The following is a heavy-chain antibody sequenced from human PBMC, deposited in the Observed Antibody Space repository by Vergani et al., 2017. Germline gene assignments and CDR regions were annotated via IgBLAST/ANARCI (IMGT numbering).Heavy chain of an antibody. J-gene: IGHJ5*02. V-gene: IGHV4-59*01. CDR1: GGSMSGYY. CDR3: GRVADFYGLGRRLLDL. D-gene: IGHD3-10*01. CDR2: MYHSGST. Sequence: QVRLQESGPGLVKPSETLSLTCSVSGGSMSGYYWSWIRQPPGKELEWIGYMYHSGSTNYNPSLETRVTISGDTSKNQFSLKLNSVTAADTAVYYCGRVADFYGLGRRLLDLWGQGTLVTVSS.